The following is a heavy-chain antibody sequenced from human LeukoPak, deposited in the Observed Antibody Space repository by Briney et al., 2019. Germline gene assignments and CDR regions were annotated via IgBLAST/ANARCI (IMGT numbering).Heavy chain of an antibody. Sequence: GGSLRLSCTASGFTFSNFWMGWVRQAPGKGLEWVANIKQDETEKFYLGSVKGRFTISRDNAKNSLYLQMNSLRAEDTAVYYCAKEFLRWGFDPWGQGTLVTVSS. D-gene: IGHD2-21*01. CDR1: GFTFSNFW. V-gene: IGHV3-7*03. CDR3: AKEFLRWGFDP. J-gene: IGHJ5*02. CDR2: IKQDETEK.